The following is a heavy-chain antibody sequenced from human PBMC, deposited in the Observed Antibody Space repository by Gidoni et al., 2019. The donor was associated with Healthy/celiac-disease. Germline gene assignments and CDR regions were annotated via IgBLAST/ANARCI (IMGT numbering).Heavy chain of an antibody. J-gene: IGHJ6*02. CDR2: SSWNSGSI. D-gene: IGHD3-16*01. V-gene: IGHV3-9*01. Sequence: VQLVESGGGLVQPGRSLSLPCAASGFSFADYAMHCVRQAPGKGLEWVSGSSWNSGSIGYADSGKGRFTISRDNAKNSLYLQMNSLRAEDTALYYCAKNQGELYYYYGLDVWGQGTTVTGSS. CDR1: GFSFADYA. CDR3: AKNQGELYYYYGLDV.